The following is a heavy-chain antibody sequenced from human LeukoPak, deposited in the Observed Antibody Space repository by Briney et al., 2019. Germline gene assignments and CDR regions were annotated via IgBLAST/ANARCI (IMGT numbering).Heavy chain of an antibody. CDR2: ISGSGGST. CDR1: GFTFSSYA. CDR3: AKGQTYYYGSGSQPLDY. J-gene: IGHJ4*02. Sequence: GGSLRLSCAASGFTFSSYAMSWVRQAPGKGLEWVSAISGSGGSTYYADSVKGRFTISRDNSKNTLYLQMNSLRAEDTAVYYCAKGQTYYYGSGSQPLDYWAREPWSPSPQ. D-gene: IGHD3-10*01. V-gene: IGHV3-23*01.